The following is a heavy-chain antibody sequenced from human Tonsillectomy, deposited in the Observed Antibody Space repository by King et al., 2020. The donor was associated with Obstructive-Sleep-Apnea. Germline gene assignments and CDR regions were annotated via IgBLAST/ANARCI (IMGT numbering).Heavy chain of an antibody. V-gene: IGHV4-34*01. CDR1: GGSFSGYY. Sequence: QVQIQQWGAGLLKPSETLSLTCAVYGGSFSGYYWSWIRQPPGKGLEWIGEINHSGSTNYNPSLKSRVTISVDTSKNQFSLKLSSVTAADTAVYYCARGPDCSSTSCYYNWFDPWGQGTLVTVSS. CDR3: ARGPDCSSTSCYYNWFDP. J-gene: IGHJ5*02. D-gene: IGHD2-2*01. CDR2: INHSGST.